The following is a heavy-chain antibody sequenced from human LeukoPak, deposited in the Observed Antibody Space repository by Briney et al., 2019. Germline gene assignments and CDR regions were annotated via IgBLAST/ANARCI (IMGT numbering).Heavy chain of an antibody. J-gene: IGHJ5*02. CDR1: GGSISSSNW. D-gene: IGHD2-21*02. CDR3: ARGGDTPFDP. V-gene: IGHV4-4*02. Sequence: SETLSLTCAVSGGSISSSNWWSWARQPPGKGLEWIGEIHHGGTTNYNPSLKSRVTISVDKSKNQFSLNLISVTAADTAMYYCARGGDTPFDPWGQGTLITVSS. CDR2: IHHGGTT.